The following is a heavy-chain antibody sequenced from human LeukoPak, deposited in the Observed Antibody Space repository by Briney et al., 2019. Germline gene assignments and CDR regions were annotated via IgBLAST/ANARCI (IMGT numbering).Heavy chain of an antibody. CDR2: ISQSGKT. Sequence: KTSETLSLTCAVSGGSFSVYWWCWIRQSPGTGLEWIGEISQSGKTNYNRSFESRVTISLDTSKNQFSLHLSSVTAADTAVYYCARTDYSLPWGQGTPVTVSS. D-gene: IGHD4-11*01. J-gene: IGHJ5*02. V-gene: IGHV4-34*01. CDR3: ARTDYSLP. CDR1: GGSFSVYW.